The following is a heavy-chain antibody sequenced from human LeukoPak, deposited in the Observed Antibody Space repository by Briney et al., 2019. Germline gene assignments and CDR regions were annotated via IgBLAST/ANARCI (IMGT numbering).Heavy chain of an antibody. Sequence: SETLSLTCTVSGDSVSSSSYYWGWIRQPPGKGLEWIGSMYYAGSTYYNPSLKSRVTISVDTSKNQFSLKLSSVTAADTAVYYCARHAIAAAGTIGTSDAFDIWGQGTMVTVSS. D-gene: IGHD6-13*01. J-gene: IGHJ3*02. V-gene: IGHV4-39*01. CDR3: ARHAIAAAGTIGTSDAFDI. CDR2: MYYAGST. CDR1: GDSVSSSSYY.